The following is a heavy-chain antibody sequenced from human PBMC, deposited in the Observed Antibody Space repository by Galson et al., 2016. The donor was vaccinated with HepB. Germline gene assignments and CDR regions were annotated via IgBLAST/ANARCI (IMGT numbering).Heavy chain of an antibody. J-gene: IGHJ6*04. Sequence: SLRLSCAASGFTFSNYGMTWARQAPGKGLEVVSSISRSGDSTDYADSVKGRFTISRDNSKNTLSLQMNSLTADDMAIYYCVQGSTAPAVWGKGTTVTVSS. D-gene: IGHD1-26*01. CDR3: VQGSTAPAV. V-gene: IGHV3-23*01. CDR2: ISRSGDST. CDR1: GFTFSNYG.